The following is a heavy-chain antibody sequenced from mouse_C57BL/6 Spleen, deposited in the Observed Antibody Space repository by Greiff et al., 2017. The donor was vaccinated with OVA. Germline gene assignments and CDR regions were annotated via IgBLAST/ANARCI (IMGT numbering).Heavy chain of an antibody. Sequence: EVQVVESGGGLVQPGGSLSLSCAASGFTFTDYYMSWVRQPPGKALEWLGFIRNKANGYTTEYSASVKGRFTISRDNSQSILYLQMNALRAEDSATYYCARSYGTHAYYYAMDYWGQGTSVTVSS. J-gene: IGHJ4*01. CDR1: GFTFTDYY. CDR2: IRNKANGYTT. D-gene: IGHD2-1*01. V-gene: IGHV7-3*01. CDR3: ARSYGTHAYYYAMDY.